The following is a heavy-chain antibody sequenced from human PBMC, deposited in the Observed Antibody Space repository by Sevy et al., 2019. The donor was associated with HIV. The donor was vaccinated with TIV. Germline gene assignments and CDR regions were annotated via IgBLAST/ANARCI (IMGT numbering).Heavy chain of an antibody. V-gene: IGHV3-48*01. Sequence: GGSLRLSCAVSGFSGFTFSSFVISWVRQAPGKGLEWVSYISGSSTTIEHADSVKGRFSISRDNADNSVFLQMNRLRVEDTAVYYCARSLAAAENWFDPWGQGTLVTVSS. CDR1: GFSGFTFSSFV. CDR3: ARSLAAAENWFDP. J-gene: IGHJ5*02. D-gene: IGHD6-13*01. CDR2: ISGSSTTI.